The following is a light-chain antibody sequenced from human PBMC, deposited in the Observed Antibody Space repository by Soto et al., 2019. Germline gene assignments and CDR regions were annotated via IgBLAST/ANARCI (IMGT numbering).Light chain of an antibody. Sequence: DVQMTQSPSTLSPSVGDRVTITWRASQNISRWLAWYQQKPGKVHNLLIYTASTLQTGVPSRFSGSGSGTEFTLTISSLQPDDFATYYCQKYKSIPLLTFG. CDR1: QNISRW. V-gene: IGKV1-5*03. J-gene: IGKJ4*01. CDR2: TAS. CDR3: QKYKSIPLLT.